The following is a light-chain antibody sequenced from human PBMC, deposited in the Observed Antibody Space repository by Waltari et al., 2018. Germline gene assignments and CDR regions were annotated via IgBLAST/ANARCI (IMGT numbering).Light chain of an antibody. CDR3: QQYNSYSYT. CDR2: KAS. V-gene: IGKV1-5*03. J-gene: IGKJ2*01. CDR1: QSISSW. Sequence: DIQMTQSPSTPSASVGDRVTITCRASQSISSWLVWDQQKPGKAPKLLIYKASSLESGVPSRFSGSGSRTEFTLTISSLQPDDFATYYCQQYNSYSYTFGQGTKLGIK.